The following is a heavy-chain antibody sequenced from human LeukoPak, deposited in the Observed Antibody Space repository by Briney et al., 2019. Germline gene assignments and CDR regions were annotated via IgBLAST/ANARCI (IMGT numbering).Heavy chain of an antibody. Sequence: SETLSLTCAVSGGSISDSNWWTWVRQPPGKGLEWIGEVYHSGTTNYNPSLTSRVTISVDKSKNLFSLRLNSVTAADSAVYYCARGGGYYFDYWGQGTLVTVSS. CDR1: GGSISDSNW. CDR2: VYHSGTT. J-gene: IGHJ4*02. D-gene: IGHD3-16*01. V-gene: IGHV4-4*02. CDR3: ARGGGYYFDY.